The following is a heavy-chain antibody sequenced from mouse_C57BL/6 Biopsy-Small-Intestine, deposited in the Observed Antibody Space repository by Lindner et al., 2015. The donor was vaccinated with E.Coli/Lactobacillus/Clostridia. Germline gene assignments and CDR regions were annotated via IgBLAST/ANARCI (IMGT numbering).Heavy chain of an antibody. CDR2: IYPYNDGT. D-gene: IGHD2-2*01. V-gene: IGHV1-14*01. Sequence: VQLQESGPELVKPGASVKMSCKASGYTFTSYVMHWVRQKPGQGLDWIGYIYPYNDGTKSNEKFKGKATLTSDKSSNTSYMELSSLTSEDSAVYYCARKGYGGALDYWGHGTTLTVSS. J-gene: IGHJ2*01. CDR1: GYTFTSYV. CDR3: ARKGYGGALDY.